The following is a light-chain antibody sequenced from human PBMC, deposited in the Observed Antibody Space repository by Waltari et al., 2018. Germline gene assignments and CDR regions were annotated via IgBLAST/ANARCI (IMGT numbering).Light chain of an antibody. CDR1: QSLLQSNGYKF. CDR2: LGS. V-gene: IGKV2-28*01. CDR3: MQGLQTPT. Sequence: DIVMTQSPLSLAVTPGEPASLSFRSSQSLLQSNGYKFLDWYLQKPGQSPQLLIYLGSNRASGVPDRFSGSGSGTDFTLKISRVEAEDVGIYFCMQGLQTPTFGQGTRLEIK. J-gene: IGKJ5*01.